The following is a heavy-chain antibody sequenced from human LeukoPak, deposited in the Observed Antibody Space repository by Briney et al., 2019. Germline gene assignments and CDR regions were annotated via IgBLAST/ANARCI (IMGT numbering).Heavy chain of an antibody. CDR1: GYTFTSYD. CDR3: ARARGGSYDYYMDV. D-gene: IGHD1-26*01. CDR2: MNPNSGNT. V-gene: IGHV1-8*03. J-gene: IGHJ6*03. Sequence: ASVKVSCKASGYTFTSYDINWVRQATGQGLEWMGWMNPNSGNTGYAQKFQGRVTITRNTSISTAYMELSSLRSEDTAVYYCARARGGSYDYYMDVWGKGTTVTVSS.